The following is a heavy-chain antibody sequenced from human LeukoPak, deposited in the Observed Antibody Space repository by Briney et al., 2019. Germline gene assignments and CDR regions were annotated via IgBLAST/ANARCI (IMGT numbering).Heavy chain of an antibody. CDR2: MNPNSGNT. Sequence: ASVKVSCKASGYTFTSYDINWVRQATGQGLEWMGWMNPNSGNTGYAQKFQGRVTITRNTSISTAYMELSSLRSEDTAVYYCARGGDDSSGYYYWGQGTLVTVSS. J-gene: IGHJ4*02. CDR3: ARGGDDSSGYYY. V-gene: IGHV1-8*03. D-gene: IGHD3-22*01. CDR1: GYTFTSYD.